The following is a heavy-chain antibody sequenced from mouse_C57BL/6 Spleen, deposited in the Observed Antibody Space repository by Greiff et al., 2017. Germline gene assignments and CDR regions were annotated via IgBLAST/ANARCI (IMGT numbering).Heavy chain of an antibody. CDR2: ISDGGSYT. Sequence: EVQLVESGGGLVKPGGSLKLSCAASGFTFSSYAMSWVRQTPEKRLEWVATISDGGSYTYYPDNVKGRFTISRDNAKNNLYLQMSHLKSEDTAMYYCARDRDYYGSSDWYFDVWGTGTTVTVSS. CDR3: ARDRDYYGSSDWYFDV. CDR1: GFTFSSYA. D-gene: IGHD1-1*01. V-gene: IGHV5-4*01. J-gene: IGHJ1*03.